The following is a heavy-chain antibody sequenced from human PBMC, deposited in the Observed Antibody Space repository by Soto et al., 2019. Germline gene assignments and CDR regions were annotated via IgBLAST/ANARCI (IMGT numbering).Heavy chain of an antibody. D-gene: IGHD6-19*01. CDR1: GFTFSNYA. J-gene: IGHJ6*02. V-gene: IGHV3-23*01. CDR2: ISGSGGST. Sequence: EVQLLESGGGLVQPGGSLRLSCASAGFTFSNYAMSWVRQAPGRGLEWVSTISGSGGSTYYADSVKGRFTMSRDNSKSTLYLQMNSLRAEDTAVYYCAKVRGWDYYYGMDVWGQGTSATVSS. CDR3: AKVRGWDYYYGMDV.